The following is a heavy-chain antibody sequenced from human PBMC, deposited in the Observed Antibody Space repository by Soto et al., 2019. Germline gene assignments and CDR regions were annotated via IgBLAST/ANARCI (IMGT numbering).Heavy chain of an antibody. J-gene: IGHJ4*02. CDR1: GFTFTSSA. V-gene: IGHV1-58*02. CDR2: IVVGSGNT. Sequence: GASVKVSCKASGFTFTSSAMQWVRQARGQRLEWIGWIVVGSGNTNYAQKFQERVTITRDMSTSTAYMELSSLRSEDTAVYYCAARALRYFDWGLDYWGQGTLVTVSS. CDR3: AARALRYFDWGLDY. D-gene: IGHD3-9*01.